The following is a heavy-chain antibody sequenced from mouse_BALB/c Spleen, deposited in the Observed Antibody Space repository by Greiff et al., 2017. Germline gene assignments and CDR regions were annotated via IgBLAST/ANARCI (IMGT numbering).Heavy chain of an antibody. CDR1: GFTFSDYS. J-gene: IGHJ4*01. CDR2: ISACGSYT. CDR3: ERDPTKAEDYAMDY. V-gene: IGHV5-4*02. Sequence: DVMLVESGGGLVKPGGSLKLSCAASGFTFSDYSMYWVRQTPEKRLEWVETISACGSYTYYPDSVKGRDTISRDNAKNNLYLQMSSLKSEDTAMYDCERDPTKAEDYAMDYWGQGTSVTVSS. D-gene: IGHD2-10*01.